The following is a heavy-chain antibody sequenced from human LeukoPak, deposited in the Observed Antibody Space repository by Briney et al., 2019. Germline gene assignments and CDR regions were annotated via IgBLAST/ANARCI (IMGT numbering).Heavy chain of an antibody. D-gene: IGHD5-18*01. CDR3: AKGPYTAFDY. Sequence: GGSLRLSCAASGFTFSSYGMHWVRQAPGKGLEWVAVISYDGSNKYYADSVKGRFTISRDNSKNTLYLQMNSLRAEDTAVYYCAKGPYTAFDYWGQGTLVTVSS. CDR2: ISYDGSNK. J-gene: IGHJ4*02. CDR1: GFTFSSYG. V-gene: IGHV3-30*18.